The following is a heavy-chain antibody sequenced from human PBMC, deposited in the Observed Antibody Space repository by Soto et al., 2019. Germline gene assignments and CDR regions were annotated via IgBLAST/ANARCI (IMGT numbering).Heavy chain of an antibody. CDR3: AGTTSHQWYYMDV. CDR1: GDSVSSNSAA. J-gene: IGHJ6*03. D-gene: IGHD1-7*01. Sequence: SQTLSLTCAISGDSVSSNSAAWNWIRLSPSRGLEWLARTYYRSRWYNDYAVSVRSRITVNPDTSKNQFSLQLTSVTPEDTAVYYCAGTTSHQWYYMDVSGKGTTVIVSS. V-gene: IGHV6-1*01. CDR2: TYYRSRWYN.